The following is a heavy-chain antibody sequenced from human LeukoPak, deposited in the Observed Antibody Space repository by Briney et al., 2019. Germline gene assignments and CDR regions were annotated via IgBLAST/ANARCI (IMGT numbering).Heavy chain of an antibody. CDR3: AKDGYCTNGVCSSHSSSWSRPGD. Sequence: GGSLRLSCAASGFTFDDYTMHWVRQAPGKGLEWVSLISWDGGSTYYADSVKGRFTISRDNSKNSLYLQMNSLRAEDTALYYCAKDGYCTNGVCSSHSSSWSRPGDWGQGTLVTVSS. CDR2: ISWDGGST. D-gene: IGHD2-8*01. V-gene: IGHV3-43*01. CDR1: GFTFDDYT. J-gene: IGHJ4*02.